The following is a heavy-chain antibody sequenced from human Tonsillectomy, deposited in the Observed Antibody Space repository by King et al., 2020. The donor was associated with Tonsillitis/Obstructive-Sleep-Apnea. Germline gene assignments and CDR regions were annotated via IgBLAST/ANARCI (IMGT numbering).Heavy chain of an antibody. CDR3: AREGPDLKYGAFGI. CDR2: IYSGGNT. V-gene: IGHV3-53*04. Sequence: VQLVESGGGLVQPGGSLRLSCAASGFTVSSNYMSWVRQAPGKGLEWVSVIYSGGNTYYADSVKGRFTNSRHNSKNTLYLQINSRRAEDTAVYYCAREGPDLKYGAFGIWGQGTMVTVSS. D-gene: IGHD4-17*01. J-gene: IGHJ3*02. CDR1: GFTVSSNY.